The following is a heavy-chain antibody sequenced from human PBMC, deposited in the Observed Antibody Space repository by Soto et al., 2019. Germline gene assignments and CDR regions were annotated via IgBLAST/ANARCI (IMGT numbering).Heavy chain of an antibody. J-gene: IGHJ1*01. CDR2: MNPNIGKT. CDR1: GYTFTSYD. V-gene: IGHV1-8*01. Sequence: ASVKVSCKASGYTFTSYDINWVRQATGQGLEWMGWMNPNIGKTDYAQKFRGRLTMTTDTSMSTTYMELSDLRSEDTAVYYCAREASGYDFWGQGTQVTVS. CDR3: AREASGYDF. D-gene: IGHD5-12*01.